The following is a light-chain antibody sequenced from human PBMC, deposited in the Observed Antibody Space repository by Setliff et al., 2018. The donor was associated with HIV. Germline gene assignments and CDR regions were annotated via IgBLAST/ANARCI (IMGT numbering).Light chain of an antibody. CDR1: SRDVGGYNY. J-gene: IGLJ3*02. CDR2: EVR. Sequence: QSVLTQPAAVSGSPGQSITISCTGTSRDVGGYNYVSWYQQHPGKAPKLIIYEVRNRPSGVSNRFSGSKSATSASLAITGLQAEDEADYYCQSYDKRLSGGVFGGGTKVTVL. CDR3: QSYDKRLSGGV. V-gene: IGLV2-14*01.